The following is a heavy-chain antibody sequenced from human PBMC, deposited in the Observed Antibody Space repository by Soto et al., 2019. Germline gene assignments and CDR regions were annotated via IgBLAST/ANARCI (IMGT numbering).Heavy chain of an antibody. CDR1: GGSFSGYY. Sequence: PSETLSLTCAVYGGSFSGYYWSWIRQPPGKGLEWIGEINHSGSTNYNPSLKSRVTISVDTSKNQFSLKLSSVTAADTAVYYCASRDGYNRPFDYWGQGTLVTVSS. CDR3: ASRDGYNRPFDY. J-gene: IGHJ4*02. D-gene: IGHD5-12*01. V-gene: IGHV4-34*01. CDR2: INHSGST.